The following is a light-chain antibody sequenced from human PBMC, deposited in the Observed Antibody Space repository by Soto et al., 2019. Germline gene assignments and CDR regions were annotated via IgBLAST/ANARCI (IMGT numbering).Light chain of an antibody. CDR3: HHYGRSPS. V-gene: IGKV3-20*01. CDR1: QTVDNNY. Sequence: ETVLTQSPVTLPLSPGDRATLSCKASQTVDNNYVAWYQQRRGQPPRLLIAGPYSGAPGVPARFRGSGSGTDFTLTISRVEPEVFAVYYCHHYGRSPSFSPGTEV. J-gene: IGKJ3*01. CDR2: GPY.